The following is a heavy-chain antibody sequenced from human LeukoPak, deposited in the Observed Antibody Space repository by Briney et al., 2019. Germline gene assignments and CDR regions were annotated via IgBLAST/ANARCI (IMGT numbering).Heavy chain of an antibody. CDR1: GFTFSDYE. D-gene: IGHD3-10*02. CDR3: AELGITMIGGV. CDR2: ISRSSSTI. V-gene: IGHV3-48*03. J-gene: IGHJ6*04. Sequence: PGGSLRLSCAASGFTFSDYEMNWVRQAPGKGLEWVSYISRSSSTIYYADSVKGRFTISRDNAKNSLYLQMNSLRAEDTAVYYCAELGITMIGGVWGKGTTVTISS.